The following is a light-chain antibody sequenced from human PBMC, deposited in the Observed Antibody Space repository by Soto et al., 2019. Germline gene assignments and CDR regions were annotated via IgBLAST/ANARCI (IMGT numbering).Light chain of an antibody. J-gene: IGLJ1*01. CDR3: NSYTTSDSYV. CDR1: SSDVGRYDY. V-gene: IGLV2-14*03. Sequence: QSVLSQPASVSGSPGQSITISCTGSSSDVGRYDYVSWYQQHPDKAPKLMIFDVNNRPSGVSNRFSGSKSGNTASLTISGLQAEDEADYYCNSYTTSDSYVFGTGTKGTVL. CDR2: DVN.